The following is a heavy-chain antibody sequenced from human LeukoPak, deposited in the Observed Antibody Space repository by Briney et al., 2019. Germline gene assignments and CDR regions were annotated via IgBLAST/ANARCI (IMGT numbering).Heavy chain of an antibody. CDR3: AGMDHFDY. D-gene: IGHD1-14*01. CDR2: IKHDGNEK. J-gene: IGHJ4*02. Sequence: PGGSLRLSCAASGFTYSSSWMAWVRQAPGKGLEWVANIKHDGNEKYYVDSVKGRFTISRDHAKNSLYLEMNSLRADDTAVYYCAGMDHFDYWGQGTLVTVSS. V-gene: IGHV3-7*01. CDR1: GFTYSSSW.